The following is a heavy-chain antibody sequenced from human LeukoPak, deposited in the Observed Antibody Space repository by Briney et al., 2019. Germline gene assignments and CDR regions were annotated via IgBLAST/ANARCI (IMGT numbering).Heavy chain of an antibody. V-gene: IGHV1-18*01. Sequence: ASVKVSCKASAYTFTKYGISWVRQAPGQGLEWMGWISSYNDNTNYAQKLQGRVTMTTDTSTSTAYMELRSLRSEDTAVYYCASGTTDIVVVPATLRNYYFDYWGQGTLVTVSS. CDR2: ISSYNDNT. CDR3: ASGTTDIVVVPATLRNYYFDY. D-gene: IGHD2-2*01. CDR1: AYTFTKYG. J-gene: IGHJ4*02.